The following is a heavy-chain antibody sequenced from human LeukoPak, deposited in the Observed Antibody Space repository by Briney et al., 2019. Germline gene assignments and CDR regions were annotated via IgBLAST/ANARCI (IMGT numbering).Heavy chain of an antibody. CDR3: ASLYGSGSYKDY. J-gene: IGHJ4*02. CDR2: INHSGST. D-gene: IGHD3-10*01. Sequence: SETLSLTCAVYGGSFSGYYWSWIRQPPGKGLEWIGEINHSGSTNYNPSLKSRVTISVDTSKNQFSLKLSSVTAADTAVYYCASLYGSGSYKDYWGQGTLVTVSS. V-gene: IGHV4-34*01. CDR1: GGSFSGYY.